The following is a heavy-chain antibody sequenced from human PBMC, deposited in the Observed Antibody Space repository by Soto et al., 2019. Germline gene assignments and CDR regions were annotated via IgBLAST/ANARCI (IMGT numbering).Heavy chain of an antibody. J-gene: IGHJ4*02. CDR1: GYTFSSNG. Sequence: QVQLVQSGAEVKKPGASVKVSCKASGYTFSSNGVSWVRQAPGQDLEWMGWISTFNGNAHYAQKFQGRVTMTTDTSTNTAYMELTSLSSDDTAVYYCARLHGYSSGWYDYWGQGTLVTVSS. V-gene: IGHV1-18*04. CDR2: ISTFNGNA. CDR3: ARLHGYSSGWYDY. D-gene: IGHD6-19*01.